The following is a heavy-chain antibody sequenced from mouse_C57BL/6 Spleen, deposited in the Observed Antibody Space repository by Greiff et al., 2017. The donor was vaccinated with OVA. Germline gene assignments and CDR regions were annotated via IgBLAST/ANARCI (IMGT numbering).Heavy chain of an antibody. Sequence: EVQLVESGGGLVKPGGSLKLSCAASGFTFSSYAMSWVRQTPEKRLEWVATISDGGSYTYYPDNVKGRFTISRDNAKNNLYLQMSHLKSEDTAMYYCARGYDYFDYWGQGTTLTVSS. CDR1: GFTFSSYA. V-gene: IGHV5-4*01. CDR2: ISDGGSYT. J-gene: IGHJ2*01. D-gene: IGHD2-3*01. CDR3: ARGYDYFDY.